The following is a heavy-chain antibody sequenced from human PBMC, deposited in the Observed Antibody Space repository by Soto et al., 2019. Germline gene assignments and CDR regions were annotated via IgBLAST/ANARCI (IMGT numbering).Heavy chain of an antibody. V-gene: IGHV3-23*01. CDR2: ISGSGGST. CDR1: GFTFSSYA. J-gene: IGHJ4*02. D-gene: IGHD6-6*01. Sequence: GGSLRLSCAASGFTFSSYAMSWVRQAPGKGLEWVSAISGSGGSTYYADSVKGRFTISRDNSKNTLYLQMNSLRAEDTAVYYCAKAVRLEYSSSYFDYWGQGTLVTVSS. CDR3: AKAVRLEYSSSYFDY.